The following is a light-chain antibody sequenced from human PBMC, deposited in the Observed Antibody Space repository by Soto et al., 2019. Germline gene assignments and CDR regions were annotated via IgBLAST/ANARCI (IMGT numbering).Light chain of an antibody. J-gene: IGKJ1*01. V-gene: IGKV1-9*01. CDR3: QQVNSYPRT. CDR2: AAS. Sequence: IPLTQSPSSLSASVGDRVTITCRASQGISSYLAWYQQKPGKAPKLLIYAASTLQSGVPSRFSGSGSGTDFTLTISSLQPEDFATYYCQQVNSYPRTFGQGTKGEIK. CDR1: QGISSY.